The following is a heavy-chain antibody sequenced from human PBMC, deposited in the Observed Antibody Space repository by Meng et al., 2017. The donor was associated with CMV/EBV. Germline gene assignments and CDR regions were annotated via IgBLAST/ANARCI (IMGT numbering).Heavy chain of an antibody. D-gene: IGHD6-19*01. Sequence: GGSLRLSCATSGFTFSRYNMNWVRQAPGKGLEGISYISSSSSTIYYADSVKGRFTISRDNARNSLYLQMDSLTAEDTAVYYCARDFVLGQWLAPFDRWGQGTLVTVSS. J-gene: IGHJ4*02. V-gene: IGHV3-48*04. CDR2: ISSSSSTI. CDR1: GFTFSRYN. CDR3: ARDFVLGQWLAPFDR.